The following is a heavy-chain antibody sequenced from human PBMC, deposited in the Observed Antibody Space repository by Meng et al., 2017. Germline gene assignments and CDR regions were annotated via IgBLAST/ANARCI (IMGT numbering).Heavy chain of an antibody. CDR2: INPIFGTA. J-gene: IGHJ4*02. CDR3: ARDYYDSSGYYDTNNFDY. Sequence: SVKVSCKASGCTFSSYAISWVRQAPGQGLEWMGGINPIFGTANYAQKFQGRVTITADKSTSTAYMELSSLRSEDTAVYYCARDYYDSSGYYDTNNFDYWGQGTLVTVSS. D-gene: IGHD3-22*01. V-gene: IGHV1-69*06. CDR1: GCTFSSYA.